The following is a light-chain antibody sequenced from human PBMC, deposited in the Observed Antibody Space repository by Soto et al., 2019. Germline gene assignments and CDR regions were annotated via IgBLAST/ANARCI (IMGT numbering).Light chain of an antibody. J-gene: IGLJ1*01. CDR2: EVS. V-gene: IGLV2-8*01. CDR3: SLYAGSNPFV. Sequence: QSALTQPPSASGSPGQSVTISCTGTSSDVGGYNYVSWYQQHPGKAPKLMIYEVSKRPSGVPDRFSCSKSGNTASLTVSGLQADDEADYYCSLYAGSNPFVFGTGTKDTVL. CDR1: SSDVGGYNY.